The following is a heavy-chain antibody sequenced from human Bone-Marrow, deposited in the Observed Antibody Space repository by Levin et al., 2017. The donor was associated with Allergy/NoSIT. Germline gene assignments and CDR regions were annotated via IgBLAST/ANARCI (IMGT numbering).Heavy chain of an antibody. J-gene: IGHJ5*02. CDR1: GGSIRSFNYY. CDR2: IDRSGGA. V-gene: IGHV4-61*02. CDR3: ARTGYSDYPKYDWFDP. D-gene: IGHD5-12*01. Sequence: LRLSCTVSGGSIRSFNYYWSWIRQPAGKGLEWIGRIDRSGGASYNPSLKSRVTISADTSKNQFSLDLRSVTAADTAVYYCARTGYSDYPKYDWFDPWGQGTLVTVSS.